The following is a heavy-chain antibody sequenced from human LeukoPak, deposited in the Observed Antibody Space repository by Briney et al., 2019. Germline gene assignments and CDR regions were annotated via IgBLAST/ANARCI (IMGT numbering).Heavy chain of an antibody. D-gene: IGHD6-6*01. J-gene: IGHJ4*02. CDR1: GFTFSSYN. CDR2: ISSSGTYI. CDR3: AKHIAARPSYFDY. V-gene: IGHV3-21*04. Sequence: PGGSLRLSCAASGFTFSSYNMNWVRQAPGKGLEWVSAISSSGTYIFYADSVKGRFTISRDNAENSLYLQMNSLRAEDTAVYYCAKHIAARPSYFDYWGQGTLVTVSS.